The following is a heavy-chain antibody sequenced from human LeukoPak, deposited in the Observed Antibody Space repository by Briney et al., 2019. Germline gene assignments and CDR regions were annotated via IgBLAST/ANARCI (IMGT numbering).Heavy chain of an antibody. CDR2: INHSGYT. Sequence: SETLSLTCAVSGVSFNDYYWSWVRQTPGKGLEWIGEINHSGYTNDSPSLKSRVTISIDTSRKQFSLDLRSVTVADTGIYYCTRMTTGHDYWGQGTLVTVSS. J-gene: IGHJ4*02. CDR3: TRMTTGHDY. V-gene: IGHV4-34*01. D-gene: IGHD4-17*01. CDR1: GVSFNDYY.